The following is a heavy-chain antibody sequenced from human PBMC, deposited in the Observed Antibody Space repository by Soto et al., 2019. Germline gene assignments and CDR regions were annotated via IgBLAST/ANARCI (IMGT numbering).Heavy chain of an antibody. Sequence: PSETLYLTCAVSGGSISSGDYYWSWIRQPPGKGLEWIGYIYYSGSTYYNPSLKSRVTISVDTSKNQFSLKLSSVTAADTAVYYCAREGVGDGYNTAGPYYYYYGMDVWGQGTTVTVS. CDR3: AREGVGDGYNTAGPYYYYYGMDV. CDR1: GGSISSGDYY. CDR2: IYYSGST. D-gene: IGHD5-12*01. V-gene: IGHV4-30-4*01. J-gene: IGHJ6*02.